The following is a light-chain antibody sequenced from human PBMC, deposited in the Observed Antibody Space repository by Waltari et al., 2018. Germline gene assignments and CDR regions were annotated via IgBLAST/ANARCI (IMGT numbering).Light chain of an antibody. V-gene: IGLV2-14*01. Sequence: QSALTQPASVSGSPGQSITISCTGTSSDVGGYNYVSWYQQHPGKAPKRMIYEVSNRPAGVSNRFSGSKAGKPASLTISGLQAEDEADYYCSSYTSSSTRVFGGGTKLTVL. CDR1: SSDVGGYNY. CDR3: SSYTSSSTRV. CDR2: EVS. J-gene: IGLJ3*02.